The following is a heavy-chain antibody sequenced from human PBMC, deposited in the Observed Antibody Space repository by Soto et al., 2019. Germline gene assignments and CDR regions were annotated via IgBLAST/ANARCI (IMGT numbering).Heavy chain of an antibody. J-gene: IGHJ5*02. CDR3: ARGTGYSSSWYTLRWFDP. Sequence: SETLSLTCAVYGWSFSGYYWSWIRQPPGKGLEWIGEINHSGSTNYNPSLKSRVTISVDTSKNQFSLKLSSVTAADTAVYYCARGTGYSSSWYTLRWFDPWRQGTLVTV. V-gene: IGHV4-34*01. CDR1: GWSFSGYY. CDR2: INHSGST. D-gene: IGHD6-13*01.